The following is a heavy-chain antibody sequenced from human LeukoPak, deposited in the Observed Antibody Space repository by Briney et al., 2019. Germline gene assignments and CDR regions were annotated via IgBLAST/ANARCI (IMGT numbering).Heavy chain of an antibody. Sequence: GGSLRLSCTASGFTFCDHAMSWVRQAPGKGLEWVGFIRSKTYGGTTEYVASVKGRFTISRDDSKSIAYLQMNSLKTEDTAVYYCTRGPTQQWLYYGMDVWGQGTTVTVSS. D-gene: IGHD5-18*01. CDR2: IRSKTYGGTT. V-gene: IGHV3-49*04. J-gene: IGHJ6*02. CDR1: GFTFCDHA. CDR3: TRGPTQQWLYYGMDV.